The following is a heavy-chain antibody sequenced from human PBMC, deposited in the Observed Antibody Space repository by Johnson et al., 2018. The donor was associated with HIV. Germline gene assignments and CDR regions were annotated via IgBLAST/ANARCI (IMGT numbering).Heavy chain of an antibody. CDR2: ISGSGGST. Sequence: EQLVESGGGLVQPGGSLRLSCAASGFTFSSYAMSWVRQAPGKGLEWVSAISGSGGSTYYADSVKGRFTISRDNSKNTLYLQMNSLRAEDTAVYYCARGGWRGIATPDAFDIWGQGTMVTVSS. CDR3: ARGGWRGIATPDAFDI. V-gene: IGHV3-23*04. D-gene: IGHD6-13*01. J-gene: IGHJ3*02. CDR1: GFTFSSYA.